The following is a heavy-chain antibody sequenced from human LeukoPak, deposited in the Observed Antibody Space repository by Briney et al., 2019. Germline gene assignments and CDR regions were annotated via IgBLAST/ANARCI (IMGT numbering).Heavy chain of an antibody. CDR1: GGSSSSSNW. CDR3: ARDESQEGSSPSYAFDI. V-gene: IGHV4-4*02. CDR2: IYHSGST. Sequence: SGTLSLTGAVSGGSSSSSNWWSWVRQPPGKGLEWIGEIYHSGSTNCNPSLKSRVTISLDKSKNHFSLHLSSVTAADTAVYYCARDESQEGSSPSYAFDIWGQGTMVTVSS. D-gene: IGHD6-6*01. J-gene: IGHJ3*02.